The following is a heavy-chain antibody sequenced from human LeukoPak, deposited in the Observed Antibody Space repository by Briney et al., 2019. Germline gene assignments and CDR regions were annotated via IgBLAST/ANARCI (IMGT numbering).Heavy chain of an antibody. D-gene: IGHD1-26*01. CDR2: ISSSGSTI. CDR1: GFTFSSYE. Sequence: GGSLRLSCAASGFTFSSYEMNWVRQAPGKGLEWVSYISSSGSTIYYADSVKGRFTISRDNSKNTLYLQMDSLRAEDTAMYYCARSVGATTDWFDPWGQGTLVTVSS. V-gene: IGHV3-48*03. CDR3: ARSVGATTDWFDP. J-gene: IGHJ5*02.